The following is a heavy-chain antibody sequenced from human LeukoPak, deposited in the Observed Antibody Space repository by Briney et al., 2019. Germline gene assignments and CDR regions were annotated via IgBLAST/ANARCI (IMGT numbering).Heavy chain of an antibody. CDR2: VSYDGVNK. Sequence: GSLRLSCAASGFTFSSSGMHWVRQAPGKGLEWVAVVSYDGVNKYYADSVKGRFTISRDNSKNPLYLQLNSLRAEDTAVYYCAKDLDLCSYGYGLGAFDIWGQGTMVTVSS. V-gene: IGHV3-30*18. J-gene: IGHJ3*02. CDR3: AKDLDLCSYGYGLGAFDI. D-gene: IGHD5-18*01. CDR1: GFTFSSSG.